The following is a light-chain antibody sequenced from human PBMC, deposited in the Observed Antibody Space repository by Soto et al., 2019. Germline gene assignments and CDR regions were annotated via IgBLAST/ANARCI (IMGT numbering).Light chain of an antibody. J-gene: IGLJ1*01. CDR2: NXX. CDR1: SSNIGSNT. CDR3: AAWDDSLNGLV. Sequence: QSVLTQPPSASGTPGQRVTISCSGSSSNIGSNTVNWYQQLPGTAPKLLIYNXXXXXXXXXXXXXXSKSGTSASLAISGLXSEDEXXXYCAAWDDSLNGLVFGTGTKVTVL. V-gene: IGLV1-44*01.